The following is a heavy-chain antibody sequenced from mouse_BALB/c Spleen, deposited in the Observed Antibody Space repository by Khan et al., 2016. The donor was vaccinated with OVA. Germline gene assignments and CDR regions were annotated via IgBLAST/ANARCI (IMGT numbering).Heavy chain of an antibody. J-gene: IGHJ3*01. D-gene: IGHD3-1*01. Sequence: VQLQQSGPELMKPGASVKISCKASGYSFTDYYIHWVKQSHGQSLEWIGYIDPFNGGTNFNQKFKGTATLTVDKSSSTAYMHLSSLTYEDSAVYYCTSLGATGWFAYWGQGTLVTVSA. CDR3: TSLGATGWFAY. CDR2: IDPFNGGT. CDR1: GYSFTDYY. V-gene: IGHV1S135*01.